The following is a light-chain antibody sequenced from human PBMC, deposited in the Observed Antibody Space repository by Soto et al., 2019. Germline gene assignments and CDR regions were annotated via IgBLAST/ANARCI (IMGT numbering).Light chain of an antibody. Sequence: VLTQSPGTLSLSPGESATLSCRASQIVRSTYLAWYQQKPGQAPRLLIYDASSRATDIPDRFSGSGSGTEFTLTISGLEPEDFAMYYCQQYSDSPPTFGQGTKVEIK. CDR2: DAS. V-gene: IGKV3-20*01. J-gene: IGKJ1*01. CDR1: QIVRSTY. CDR3: QQYSDSPPT.